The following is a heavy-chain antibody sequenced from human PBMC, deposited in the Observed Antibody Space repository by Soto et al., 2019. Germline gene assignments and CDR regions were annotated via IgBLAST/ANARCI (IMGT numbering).Heavy chain of an antibody. Sequence: GESLKISCAASGFTFSSYAMSWVRQAPGKGLEWVSAISGSGGSTYYADSVKGRFTISRDNSKNTLYLQMNSLRAEDTAVYYCAKEGEMGHYFDYWGQGTLVTVSS. J-gene: IGHJ4*02. CDR3: AKEGEMGHYFDY. V-gene: IGHV3-23*01. D-gene: IGHD3-16*01. CDR2: ISGSGGST. CDR1: GFTFSSYA.